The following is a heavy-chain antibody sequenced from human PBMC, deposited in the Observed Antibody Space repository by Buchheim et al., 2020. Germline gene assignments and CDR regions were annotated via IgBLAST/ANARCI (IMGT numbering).Heavy chain of an antibody. CDR3: ARDRVGYCSSTSCYTAYYYYMDV. CDR1: GFTFSSYG. D-gene: IGHD2-2*02. Sequence: QVQLVESGGGVVQPGRSLRLSCAASGFTFSSYGMHWVRQAPGKGLEWVAVMSYDGSSKYYADSVKGRFTISRDTSKNTLYLQMNSLRAEDTAVYYCARDRVGYCSSTSCYTAYYYYMDVWGKGTT. CDR2: MSYDGSSK. V-gene: IGHV3-33*05. J-gene: IGHJ6*03.